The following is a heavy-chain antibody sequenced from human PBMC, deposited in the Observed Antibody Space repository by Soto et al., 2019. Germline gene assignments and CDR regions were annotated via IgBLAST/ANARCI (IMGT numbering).Heavy chain of an antibody. CDR1: GDSYSISTYS. CDR3: ARAGHSSSSEGANWFDP. CDR2: IYQSGVT. Sequence: TSETLSLTCNMSGDSYSISTYSWSWIRQPPGKALQWIGFIYQSGVTSYNPSLASRVSISLDRSNNQCSLKLKSVTAADTAVYYCARAGHSSSSEGANWFDPWGQGTLVTVSS. D-gene: IGHD6-6*01. J-gene: IGHJ5*02. V-gene: IGHV4-30-2*01.